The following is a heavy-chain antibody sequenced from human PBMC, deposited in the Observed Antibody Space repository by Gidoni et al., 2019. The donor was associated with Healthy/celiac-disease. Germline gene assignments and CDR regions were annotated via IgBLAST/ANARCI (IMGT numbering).Heavy chain of an antibody. J-gene: IGHJ4*02. V-gene: IGHV4-59*01. D-gene: IGHD6-13*01. CDR3: ARAHAGYSSSWYDY. CDR2: IYYSGST. CDR1: GGSISSYY. Sequence: QLQLQESGPGLVKPSETLSLTCTVSGGSISSYYWSWIRQPPGKGLEWIGYIYYSGSTNYNPSLKSRVTISVDTSKNQFSLKLSSVTAADTAVYYCARAHAGYSSSWYDYWGQGTLVTVSS.